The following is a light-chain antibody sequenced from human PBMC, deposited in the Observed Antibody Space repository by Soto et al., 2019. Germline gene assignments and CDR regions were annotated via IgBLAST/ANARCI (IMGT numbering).Light chain of an antibody. Sequence: EIVLTQSPGTLSLSPGESATLSCRASQSVTSNSLARYQQKPGQAPRLLIYGASSRATGIPDRFSGSGSGTDFSLTISRLEPEDFAVYHCQQYGSSPQTFGQGTKLEIK. CDR2: GAS. CDR3: QQYGSSPQT. V-gene: IGKV3-20*01. J-gene: IGKJ2*01. CDR1: QSVTSNS.